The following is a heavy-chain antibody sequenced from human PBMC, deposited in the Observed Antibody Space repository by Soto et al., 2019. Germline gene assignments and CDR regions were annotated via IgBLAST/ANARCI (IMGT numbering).Heavy chain of an antibody. Sequence: GASVKVSCKVSGYTLTELSMHWLRQAPGKGLEWMGGFDPEDGETIYAQKFQGRVTMTEDTSTDTAYMELSSLRSEDTAVYYCATVTYCSSTSCYYYFDYWGQGTLVTVSS. V-gene: IGHV1-24*01. CDR3: ATVTYCSSTSCYYYFDY. CDR1: GYTLTELS. CDR2: FDPEDGET. D-gene: IGHD2-2*01. J-gene: IGHJ4*02.